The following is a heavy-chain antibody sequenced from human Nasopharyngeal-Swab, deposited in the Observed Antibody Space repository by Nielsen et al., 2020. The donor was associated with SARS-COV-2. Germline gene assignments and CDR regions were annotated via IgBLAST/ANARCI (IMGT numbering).Heavy chain of an antibody. CDR2: IDPSDSYA. J-gene: IGHJ4*02. V-gene: IGHV5-10-1*01. CDR3: AITRLTPFDY. Sequence: GGSLRLSCEGSGYSFSSYWINWVRQTPGKGLEWLGRIDPSDSYAKYSTSFQGHVTISADRSISTAYLQWSSLKASDTATYYCAITRLTPFDYWGQGALVTVSS. CDR1: GYSFSSYW. D-gene: IGHD3-9*01.